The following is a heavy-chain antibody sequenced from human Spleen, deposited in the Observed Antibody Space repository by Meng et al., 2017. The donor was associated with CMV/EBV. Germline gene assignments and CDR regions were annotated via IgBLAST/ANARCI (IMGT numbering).Heavy chain of an antibody. V-gene: IGHV4-34*01. J-gene: IGHJ4*02. CDR3: ARVRLIGYCSSTSCYFSRDYYGSGSSFDY. CDR2: INHSGST. Sequence: QPPGKGLEWIREINHSGSTNYNPSIKSRVTISVDTSKNQFSLKLSSVTAADTAVYYCARVRLIGYCSSTSCYFSRDYYGSGSSFDYWGQGTLVTVSS. D-gene: IGHD2-2*01.